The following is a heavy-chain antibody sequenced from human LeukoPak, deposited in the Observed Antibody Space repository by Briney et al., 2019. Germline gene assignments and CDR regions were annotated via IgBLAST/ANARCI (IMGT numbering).Heavy chain of an antibody. CDR1: GGTFSSYA. V-gene: IGHV1-69*04. CDR2: IIPILGIA. Sequence: ASVKVSCKASGGTFSSYAISWVRQAPGQGLEWMGRIIPILGIANYAQKFQGRVTITADKSTSTAYMELSSLRSEDTAVYYCARERGYCSGGSCPFDYWGQGTLVTVSS. CDR3: ARERGYCSGGSCPFDY. J-gene: IGHJ4*02. D-gene: IGHD2-15*01.